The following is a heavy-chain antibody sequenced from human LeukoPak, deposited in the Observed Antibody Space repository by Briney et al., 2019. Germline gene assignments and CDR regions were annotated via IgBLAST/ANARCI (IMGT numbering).Heavy chain of an antibody. J-gene: IGHJ4*02. V-gene: IGHV5-51*01. CDR3: ARPTLPGYSSGWSHYFDY. D-gene: IGHD6-19*01. CDR2: IYPGDSDT. Sequence: GESLKISCKGSGYSFTSYWIGWVRQMPGKGLEWMGIIYPGDSDTRYSPSFQGQVTISADKSISTAYLQWSSLKASDTAMYYCARPTLPGYSSGWSHYFDYWGQGTLVTVSS. CDR1: GYSFTSYW.